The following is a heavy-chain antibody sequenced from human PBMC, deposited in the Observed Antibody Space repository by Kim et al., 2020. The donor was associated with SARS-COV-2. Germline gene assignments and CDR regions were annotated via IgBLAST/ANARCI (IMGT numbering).Heavy chain of an antibody. J-gene: IGHJ4*02. V-gene: IGHV3-11*01. CDR1: GFTFSDYY. CDR2: ISRSGNTI. Sequence: GGSLRLSCAASGFTFSDYYMSWIRQAPGKGLEWVSYISRSGNTIYYADSVKGRYTISRDNAKNSLYLQMNSLRAEDTAVYHCARDDGYNYGGIDYWGQGTIVTGSS. D-gene: IGHD5-12*01. CDR3: ARDDGYNYGGIDY.